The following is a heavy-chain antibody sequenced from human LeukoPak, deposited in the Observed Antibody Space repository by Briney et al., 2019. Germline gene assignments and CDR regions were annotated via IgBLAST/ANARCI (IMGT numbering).Heavy chain of an antibody. CDR3: ARSGRGGAFDI. Sequence: GGSLRLSCGASGFTFSNYGMLWVRQAPGKGLDWVAFIRYDGNNKLYADSVKGRFTISRDNSKNTLYLHINSLRAEDTAVYYCARSGRGGAFDIWGHGTMVTVSS. D-gene: IGHD1-26*01. CDR1: GFTFSNYG. V-gene: IGHV3-30*02. CDR2: IRYDGNNK. J-gene: IGHJ3*02.